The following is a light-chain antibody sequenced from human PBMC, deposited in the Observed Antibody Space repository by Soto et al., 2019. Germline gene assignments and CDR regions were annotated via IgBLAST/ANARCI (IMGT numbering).Light chain of an antibody. CDR1: QTVRNN. CDR2: GAS. CDR3: QQYHDWPPA. Sequence: ENVLTQSPAPLSFSPGERATLSRRASQTVRNNYLAWYQQKPGQAPSLLIYGASTRANGIPARFSGSRSGTEFTLTISSLQSEDFALYYCQQYHDWPPAFGQGTKVDIK. J-gene: IGKJ1*01. V-gene: IGKV3-15*01.